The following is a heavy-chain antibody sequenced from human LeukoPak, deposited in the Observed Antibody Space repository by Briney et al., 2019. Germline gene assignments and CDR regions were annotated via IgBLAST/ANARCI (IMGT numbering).Heavy chain of an antibody. CDR2: IYYSGRT. CDR1: GGSISSYY. CDR3: ARGVPEYYDFWSGYFYYFDY. Sequence: NPSETLSLTCTVSGGSISSYYWSWIRQPPGKGPEWIGYIYYSGRTNYNPSLKSRVTISVATSKNPFSLKLTSVTAADTAVYYCARGVPEYYDFWSGYFYYFDYWGQGTLVTVSS. J-gene: IGHJ4*02. V-gene: IGHV4-59*01. D-gene: IGHD3-3*01.